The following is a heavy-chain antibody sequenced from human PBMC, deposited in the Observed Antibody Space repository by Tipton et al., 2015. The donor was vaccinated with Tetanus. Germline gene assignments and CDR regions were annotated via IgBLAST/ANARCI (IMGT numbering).Heavy chain of an antibody. V-gene: IGHV4-59*01. CDR2: IYYSGNT. Sequence: TLSLTCTVSGDSISFYYWSWIRQPPGKGLEWIGYIYYSGNTKYNPSLKSRVTMSVDTSKNQFSLILTSVTPADTAAYYCARDLRRYQQNNWFDPWGQGTLVTVPS. J-gene: IGHJ5*02. CDR1: GDSISFYY. CDR3: ARDLRRYQQNNWFDP. D-gene: IGHD2-2*01.